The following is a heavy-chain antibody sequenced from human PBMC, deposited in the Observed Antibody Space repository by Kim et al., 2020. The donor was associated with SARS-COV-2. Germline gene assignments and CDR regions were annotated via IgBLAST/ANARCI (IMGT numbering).Heavy chain of an antibody. D-gene: IGHD5-12*01. V-gene: IGHV4-31*03. CDR3: ATTGDGYNYHY. CDR2: IYYSGST. CDR1: GGSISSGGYY. Sequence: SETLSLTCTVSGGSISSGGYYWSWIRQHPGKGLEWIGYIYYSGSTYYNPSLKSRVTISVDTSKNQFSLKLSSVIAADTAVYYCATTGDGYNYHYWGQGTLVTVSS. J-gene: IGHJ4*02.